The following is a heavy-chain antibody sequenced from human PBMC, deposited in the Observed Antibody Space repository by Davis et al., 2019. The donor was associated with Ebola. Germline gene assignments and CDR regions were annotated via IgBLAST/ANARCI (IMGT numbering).Heavy chain of an antibody. D-gene: IGHD1-14*01. CDR2: IYPGDSHA. CDR1: GYTFSFYY. CDR3: ARDNLGSGDAFDI. J-gene: IGHJ3*02. V-gene: IGHV5-51*01. Sequence: PGGSLRLSCKGSGYTFSFYYIAWVRQMSGKGLELLGIIYPGDSHARYSSSLQGQVTISVDKSITTAFLQWSSLKASDTAFYYCARDNLGSGDAFDIWGQGTMVTVSS.